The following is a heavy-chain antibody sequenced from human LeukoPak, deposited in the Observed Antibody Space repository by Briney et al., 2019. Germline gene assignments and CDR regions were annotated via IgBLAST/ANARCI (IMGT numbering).Heavy chain of an antibody. Sequence: GGSLRLSCAASGFTVSSNYMSWVRQAPGKGLEWVSVIYSGGSTYYADSVKGRFTISRDNSKNTLYLQMNSLRAEDTAVYYCAREGDSSSWYGLRYFDYWGQGTLVTVSS. CDR1: GFTVSSNY. V-gene: IGHV3-53*01. J-gene: IGHJ4*02. D-gene: IGHD6-13*01. CDR2: IYSGGST. CDR3: AREGDSSSWYGLRYFDY.